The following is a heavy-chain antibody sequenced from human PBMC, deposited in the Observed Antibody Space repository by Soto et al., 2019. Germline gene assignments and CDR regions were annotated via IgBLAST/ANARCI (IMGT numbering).Heavy chain of an antibody. Sequence: GGSLRLSCAASGFTFSSYSMNWVRQAPGKGLEGVAYISSSSSTIYYADSVKGRFTISRDNAKNSLYLQMNSLRDEDTAVYYCAREVAAAGNWFDPWGQGTLVTVSS. D-gene: IGHD6-13*01. V-gene: IGHV3-48*02. CDR3: AREVAAAGNWFDP. J-gene: IGHJ5*02. CDR2: ISSSSSTI. CDR1: GFTFSSYS.